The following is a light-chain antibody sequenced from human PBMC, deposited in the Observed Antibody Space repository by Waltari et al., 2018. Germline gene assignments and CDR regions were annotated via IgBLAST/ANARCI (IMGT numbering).Light chain of an antibody. CDR3: QQYCSSPRT. CDR1: QSVSTTN. CDR2: RAS. V-gene: IGKV3-20*01. Sequence: CRSSQSVSTTNLAGYQRNPGQAPRLRIYRASSRATGIPDSFSGSGSGTDFTLTISRLEPEDFAVYYCQQYCSSPRTFGQGTKLEIK. J-gene: IGKJ2*01.